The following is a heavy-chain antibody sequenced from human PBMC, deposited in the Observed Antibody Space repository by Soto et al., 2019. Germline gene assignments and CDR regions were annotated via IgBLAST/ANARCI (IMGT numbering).Heavy chain of an antibody. D-gene: IGHD7-27*01. CDR3: VSQPHWARPFES. J-gene: IGHJ4*02. V-gene: IGHV3-48*03. Sequence: GGSLIPSCLGSGFHFRNYEMNWCRQAPGKGLEWLAHISTTGGHVSESESVKGRFTISRDNTKHTLYLQMNSLRTEDTGVYYCVSQPHWARPFESWGQGTLVTVSS. CDR2: ISTTGGHV. CDR1: GFHFRNYE.